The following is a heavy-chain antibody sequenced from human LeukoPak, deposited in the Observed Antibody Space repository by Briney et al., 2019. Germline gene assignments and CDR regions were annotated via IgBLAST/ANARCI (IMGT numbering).Heavy chain of an antibody. J-gene: IGHJ4*02. CDR1: GFTFSSYS. Sequence: GGSLRLSCAASGFTFSSYSMKWVRQAPGKGLEWVSSISSSSSYIYYADSVKGRFTISRDNAKNSLYLQMNSLRAEDTAVYYCARCPGSGGSWDYFDYWGQGTLVTVSS. CDR2: ISSSSSYI. CDR3: ARCPGSGGSWDYFDY. D-gene: IGHD2-15*01. V-gene: IGHV3-21*01.